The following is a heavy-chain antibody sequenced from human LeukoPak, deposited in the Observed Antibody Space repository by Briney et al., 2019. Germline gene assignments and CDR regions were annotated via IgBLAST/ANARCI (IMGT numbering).Heavy chain of an antibody. D-gene: IGHD5-24*01. CDR2: IHTSGST. J-gene: IGHJ4*02. CDR3: GGSRDGYIDY. Sequence: SETLSLTCTVSGGSISSYYWSWIRQPAGKGLEWIGHIHTSGSTNYNPSLRSRVTMSLATSKNQFSLKLSSVTAADTAVYYCGGSRDGYIDYWGQGTLVTVSS. CDR1: GGSISSYY. V-gene: IGHV4-4*07.